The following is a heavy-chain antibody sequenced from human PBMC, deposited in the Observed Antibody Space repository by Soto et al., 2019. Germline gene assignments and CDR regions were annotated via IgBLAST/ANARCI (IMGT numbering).Heavy chain of an antibody. CDR1: GFTFSTYS. CDR3: ARGSFMTGTPDF. Sequence: GGSLRLSCAASGFTFSTYSMIWVRQAPGKGLECVSYITKSSSTIYYADSVKGRFTISRDNAKNSLYLQMTSLRDEDTAVYYCARGSFMTGTPDFWGQGTLVTVSS. V-gene: IGHV3-48*02. D-gene: IGHD1-7*01. CDR2: ITKSSSTI. J-gene: IGHJ4*02.